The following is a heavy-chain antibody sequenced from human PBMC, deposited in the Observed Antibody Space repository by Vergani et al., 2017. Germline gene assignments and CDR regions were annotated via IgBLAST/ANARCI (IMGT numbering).Heavy chain of an antibody. CDR1: GFTFDDYA. Sequence: EVQLVESGGGLVQPGRSLRLSCAASGFTFDDYAMHWVRQAPGKGLEWVSGISWNSGSIGYADSVKGRFTISRDNAKNSLYLQMNSLRAEDTALYYCAKEIAARIGGGFDYWGQGTLVTVTS. J-gene: IGHJ4*02. D-gene: IGHD6-6*01. V-gene: IGHV3-9*01. CDR3: AKEIAARIGGGFDY. CDR2: ISWNSGSI.